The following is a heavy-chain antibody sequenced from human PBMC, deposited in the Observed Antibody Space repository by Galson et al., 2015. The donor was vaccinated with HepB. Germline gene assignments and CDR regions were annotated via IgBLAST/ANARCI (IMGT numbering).Heavy chain of an antibody. CDR3: ARGLLYDFWSGPPFDY. Sequence: SLRLSCAASGFTFKSYTMNWVRQAPGKGLEWVSSISSSSSYIYYADSVKGRFTISRDNAKNSLYLQMNSLRAEDTAVYYCARGLLYDFWSGPPFDYWGQGTLVTVSS. D-gene: IGHD3-3*01. V-gene: IGHV3-21*04. J-gene: IGHJ4*02. CDR2: ISSSSSYI. CDR1: GFTFKSYT.